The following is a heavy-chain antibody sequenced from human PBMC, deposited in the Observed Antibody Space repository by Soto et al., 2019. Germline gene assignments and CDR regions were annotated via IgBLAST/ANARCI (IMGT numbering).Heavy chain of an antibody. CDR2: IIPILGIA. Sequence: GASVKVSCKASGGTFSSYTISWVRPAPGQGLEWMGRIIPILGIANYAQKFQGRVTITADKSTSTAYMELSSLRSEDTAVYYCARTRLGQLVLTFDPWGQGTLVTVSS. J-gene: IGHJ5*02. V-gene: IGHV1-69*02. CDR1: GGTFSSYT. CDR3: ARTRLGQLVLTFDP. D-gene: IGHD6-6*01.